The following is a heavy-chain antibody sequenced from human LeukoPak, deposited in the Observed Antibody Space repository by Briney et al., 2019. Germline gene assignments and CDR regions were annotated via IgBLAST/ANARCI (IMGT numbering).Heavy chain of an antibody. CDR1: GFTFSSYA. CDR2: ISGSGGST. D-gene: IGHD3-22*01. Sequence: GGSLRLSCAASGFTFSSYAMNWVRQAPGKGLEWVSSISGSGGSTYYADSVKGRFTISRDNSKNTLYLQMNSLRAEDTAVYFCARVSSTGYAVSSGLYYWGQGALVTVSS. CDR3: ARVSSTGYAVSSGLYY. J-gene: IGHJ4*02. V-gene: IGHV3-23*01.